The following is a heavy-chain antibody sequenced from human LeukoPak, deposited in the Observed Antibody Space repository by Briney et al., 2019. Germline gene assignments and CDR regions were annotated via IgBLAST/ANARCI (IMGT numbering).Heavy chain of an antibody. CDR2: IKQDGSEK. V-gene: IGHV3-7*01. CDR3: ARIGITDQFDY. J-gene: IGHJ4*02. Sequence: PGGSLRLSCAASGFTFSSYWMSWVRQAPGKGLEWVASIKQDGSEKYYVDSVKGRFTTSRDNAKNSVHLQMNSLRAEDTAVYYCARIGITDQFDYWGQGTLVTVSS. CDR1: GFTFSSYW. D-gene: IGHD1-14*01.